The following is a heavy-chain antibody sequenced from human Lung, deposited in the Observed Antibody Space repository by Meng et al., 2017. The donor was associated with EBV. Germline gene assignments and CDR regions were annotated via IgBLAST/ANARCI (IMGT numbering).Heavy chain of an antibody. CDR1: GGSISSSSYY. CDR2: IYYSGST. CDR3: AREYSSSSGLPGP. Sequence: QLQLQESGPGLVKPSETLSLTCTVSGGSISSSSYYWGWIRQPPGKGLEWIGSIYYSGSTYYNPSLKSRVTISVDTSKNQFSLKLSSVTAADTAVYYCAREYSSSSGLPGPWGQGTLVTVSS. V-gene: IGHV4-39*02. D-gene: IGHD6-6*01. J-gene: IGHJ5*02.